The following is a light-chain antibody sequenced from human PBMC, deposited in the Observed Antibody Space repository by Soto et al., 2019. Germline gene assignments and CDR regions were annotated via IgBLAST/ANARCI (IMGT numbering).Light chain of an antibody. CDR1: QSVSTY. J-gene: IGKJ4*01. CDR3: QQRSNWPST. V-gene: IGKV3-11*01. Sequence: EIVLTQSPVTLSLSPGERATLSCRASQSVSTYLAWYQQKPGRAPGLLIYDASSRATGIPARFSGSGSGTDFTLTISSLEPEDFAVYYCQQRSNWPSTFGGETKVEIK. CDR2: DAS.